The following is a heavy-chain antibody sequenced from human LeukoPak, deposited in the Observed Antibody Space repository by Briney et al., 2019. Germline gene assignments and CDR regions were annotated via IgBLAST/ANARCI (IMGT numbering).Heavy chain of an antibody. CDR1: GGSISSGGYS. D-gene: IGHD2-15*01. CDR3: ARDKGYCSGGSCYSNGWFDP. V-gene: IGHV4-30-2*01. CDR2: IYHSGSN. J-gene: IGHJ5*02. Sequence: SGTLSLTCAVSGGSISSGGYSWSWIRQPPGKGLEWIGYIYHSGSNYYNPSLKSRVTISVDRSKNQFSLKLSSVTAADTAVYYCARDKGYCSGGSCYSNGWFDPWGQGTLVTVSS.